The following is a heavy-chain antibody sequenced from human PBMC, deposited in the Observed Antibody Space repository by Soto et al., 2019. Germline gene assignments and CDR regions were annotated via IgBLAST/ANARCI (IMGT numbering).Heavy chain of an antibody. D-gene: IGHD3-22*01. CDR2: IYPGDSDT. CDR1: GYSFTTYF. J-gene: IGHJ6*02. CDR3: ARHVPISSDYYYYGLDV. Sequence: PGESLKISCKASGYSFTTYFIGWVRQMPGKGLEWMGFIYPGDSDTRYSPSFQGQVTISADNSITTAYLQWSSLKASDTAIYYCARHVPISSDYYYYGLDVWGQGTTVTV. V-gene: IGHV5-51*01.